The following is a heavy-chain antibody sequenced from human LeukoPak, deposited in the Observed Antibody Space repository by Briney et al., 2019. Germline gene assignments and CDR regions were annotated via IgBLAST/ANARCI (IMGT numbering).Heavy chain of an antibody. D-gene: IGHD4-4*01. V-gene: IGHV4-4*07. J-gene: IGHJ5*02. Sequence: SETLSLTCTVSGGSTSISSYYWSWIRQPAGKGLEWIGRIYTSGSTNYNPSLKSRVTMSVDTSKNQFSLKLSSVTAADTAVYYCARGQPYSKPKNWFDPWGQGTLVTVSS. CDR2: IYTSGST. CDR3: ARGQPYSKPKNWFDP. CDR1: GGSTSISSYY.